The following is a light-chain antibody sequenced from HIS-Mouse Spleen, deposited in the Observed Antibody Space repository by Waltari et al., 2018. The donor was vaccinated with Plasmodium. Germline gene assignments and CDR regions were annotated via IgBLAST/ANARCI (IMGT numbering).Light chain of an antibody. V-gene: IGLV3-21*02. CDR3: QVWDSSSDHYV. J-gene: IGLJ1*01. CDR1: HIGSKR. CDR2: EDS. Sequence: SYVLTQPPSVSVAPGQTARITCGGNHIGSKRGHWSPQKPGQAPVLVVYEDSDRPSGIPERFSGSNSGNTATLTISRVEAGDEADYYCQVWDSSSDHYVFGTGTKVTVL.